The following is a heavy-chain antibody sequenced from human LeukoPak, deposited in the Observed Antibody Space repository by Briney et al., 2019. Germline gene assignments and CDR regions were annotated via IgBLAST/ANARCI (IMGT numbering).Heavy chain of an antibody. CDR3: ARVGGYDFWSGYYRHWFDP. V-gene: IGHV4-34*01. Sequence: PSGTLSLTCAVYGGSFSGYYWSWIRQPPGKGLEWIGEINHSGSTNYNPSLKSRVTISVDTSKNQFSLKLSSVTAADTAVYYCARVGGYDFWSGYYRHWFDPWGQGTLVTVSS. J-gene: IGHJ5*02. CDR2: INHSGST. D-gene: IGHD3-3*01. CDR1: GGSFSGYY.